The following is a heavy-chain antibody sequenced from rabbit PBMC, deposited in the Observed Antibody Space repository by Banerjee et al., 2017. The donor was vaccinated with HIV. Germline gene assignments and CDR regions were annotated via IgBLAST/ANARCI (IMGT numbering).Heavy chain of an antibody. J-gene: IGHJ6*01. CDR3: ARFYAGSSFSIYGMDL. CDR1: GFSFSSSDW. Sequence: QEQLVESGGGLVKPEGSLTLTCTASGFSFSSSDWICWVRQAPGKGLEWIACIDTGSSGSTYYATWAKGRFTISKTSSTTVTLQMTSLTAADTATYFCARFYAGSSFSIYGMDLWGQGTLVTVS. V-gene: IGHV1S45*01. CDR2: IDTGSSGST. D-gene: IGHD8-1*01.